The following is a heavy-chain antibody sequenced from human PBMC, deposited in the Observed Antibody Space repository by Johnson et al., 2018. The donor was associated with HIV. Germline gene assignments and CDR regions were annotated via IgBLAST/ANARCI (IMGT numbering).Heavy chain of an antibody. CDR2: ISGSGGST. J-gene: IGHJ3*01. CDR1: GFTFDDYT. D-gene: IGHD1-26*01. V-gene: IGHV3-23*04. Sequence: VQLVESGGVVVQPGGSLRLSCAASGFTFDDYTMHWVRQAPGKGLEWVSAISGSGGSTYYADFVKGRFTISRDNSKNTLYLQMISLRAEDMAVYYCARSRWADDAFDGWGQGTMVTVSS. CDR3: ARSRWADDAFDG.